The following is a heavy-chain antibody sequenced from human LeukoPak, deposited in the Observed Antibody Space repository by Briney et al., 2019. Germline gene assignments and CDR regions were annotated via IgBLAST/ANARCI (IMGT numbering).Heavy chain of an antibody. Sequence: AGRSLRLSCAASGFTFSSYAMHWVRQAPGKGLERVAVISYDGSNKYYADSVKGRFTISRDNSKNTLYLQMNSLRAEDTAVYYCARDILPKYCSGGSCYSGADYWGQGTLVTVSS. D-gene: IGHD2-15*01. CDR1: GFTFSSYA. J-gene: IGHJ4*02. CDR3: ARDILPKYCSGGSCYSGADY. CDR2: ISYDGSNK. V-gene: IGHV3-30-3*01.